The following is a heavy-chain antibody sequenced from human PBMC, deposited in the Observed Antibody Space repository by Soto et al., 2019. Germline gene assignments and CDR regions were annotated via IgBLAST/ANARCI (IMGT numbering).Heavy chain of an antibody. Sequence: SETLSLTCTVSGGSISSYYWSWIRQPPGKGLEWIGYIYYSGSTNYNPSLKSRVTISVDTSKNQFSLKLSTVTAADTAVYYCASLAFDYEDPAGFGDYYYGMDVWGQGTTVTVSS. V-gene: IGHV4-59*01. CDR1: GGSISSYY. D-gene: IGHD4-17*01. CDR2: IYYSGST. CDR3: ASLAFDYEDPAGFGDYYYGMDV. J-gene: IGHJ6*02.